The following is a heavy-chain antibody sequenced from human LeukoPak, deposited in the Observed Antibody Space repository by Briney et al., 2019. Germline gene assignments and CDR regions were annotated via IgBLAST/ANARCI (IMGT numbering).Heavy chain of an antibody. V-gene: IGHV3-21*01. J-gene: IGHJ5*02. CDR2: ISGSSTYM. CDR1: GFTFSTYY. Sequence: PGGSLRLSCAASGFTFSTYYMNWVRQAPGKGLEWILSISGSSTYMYYADSVKGRFIISRDNAKNSLYLQMSSLRAEDTAVYYCARDPIVVVPAASFDPWGQGTLVTVSS. D-gene: IGHD2-2*01. CDR3: ARDPIVVVPAASFDP.